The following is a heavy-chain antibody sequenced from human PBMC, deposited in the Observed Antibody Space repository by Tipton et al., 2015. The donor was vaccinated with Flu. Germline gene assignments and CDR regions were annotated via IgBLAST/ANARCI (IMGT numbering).Heavy chain of an antibody. J-gene: IGHJ6*02. Sequence: TLSLTCSVSGGSMGSYYWSWIRLSPGKGLEWIGNIYYSGQTNYNPSLKSRVTISVDMSKNQFSLRLRSVTAADTAVYYCARSTVGIFGVVEGPHGLDVWGHGTTVTVSS. V-gene: IGHV4-59*01. D-gene: IGHD3-3*01. CDR2: IYYSGQT. CDR1: GGSMGSYY. CDR3: ARSTVGIFGVVEGPHGLDV.